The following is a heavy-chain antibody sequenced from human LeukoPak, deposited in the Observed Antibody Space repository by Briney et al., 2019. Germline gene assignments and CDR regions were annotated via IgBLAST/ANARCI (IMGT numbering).Heavy chain of an antibody. CDR2: IIPIFGTA. V-gene: IGHV1-69*06. D-gene: IGHD3-10*01. J-gene: IGHJ6*04. CDR3: ARAYGSGSYYHIAIYYYYGMDV. CDR1: GGTFSSYA. Sequence: SVKVSCKASGGTFSSYAISWVRQAPGQGLEWMGGIIPIFGTANYAQKFQGRVTITADKSTSTAYMELSSLRSGDTAVYYCARAYGSGSYYHIAIYYYYGMDVWGKGTTVTVSS.